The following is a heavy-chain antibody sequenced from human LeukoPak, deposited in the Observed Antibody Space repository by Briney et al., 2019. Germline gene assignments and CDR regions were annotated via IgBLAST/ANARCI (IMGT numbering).Heavy chain of an antibody. CDR3: ARGHYGPGISTYFN. J-gene: IGHJ4*02. CDR1: GASLSPNY. V-gene: IGHV4-59*13. CDR2: IYYSGST. D-gene: IGHD3-10*01. Sequence: PSETLSLTCIVSGASLSPNYWSWIRQSPGKGLEWIGCIYYSGSTNYNPSLKSRVTISVDTSKNQFSPKLSSVTAADTAVYFCARGHYGPGISTYFNWGQGTLVTVSA.